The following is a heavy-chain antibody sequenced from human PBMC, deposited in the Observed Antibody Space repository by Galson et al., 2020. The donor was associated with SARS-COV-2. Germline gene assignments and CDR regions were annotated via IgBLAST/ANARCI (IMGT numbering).Heavy chain of an antibody. V-gene: IGHV4-59*08. Sequence: SETLSLTCTVSGGSMSLYHWSWIRQPPGQGLEWIGYVYYSGSTNYNPSLKSRVTISVDTSKNQFSLRLNSLTAADSATYYCARHGRYNWNDGGIRWFDPWGQGTLVTVSS. CDR3: ARHGRYNWNDGGIRWFDP. CDR1: GGSMSLYH. CDR2: VYYSGST. D-gene: IGHD1-20*01. J-gene: IGHJ5*02.